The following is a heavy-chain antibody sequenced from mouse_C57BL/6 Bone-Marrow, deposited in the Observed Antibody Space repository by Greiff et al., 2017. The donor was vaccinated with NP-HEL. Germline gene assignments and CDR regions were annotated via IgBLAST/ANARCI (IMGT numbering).Heavy chain of an antibody. CDR3: AREGGLRRDWYFDV. V-gene: IGHV1-81*01. J-gene: IGHJ1*03. CDR2: IYPRSGNT. D-gene: IGHD2-4*01. CDR1: GYTFTSYG. Sequence: QVQLQQSGAELARPGASVKLSCKASGYTFTSYGISWVKQRTGQGLEWIGEIYPRSGNTYYNEKFKGKATLTADKSSSTAYMELRSLTSEDSAVYFCAREGGLRRDWYFDVWGTGTTVTVSS.